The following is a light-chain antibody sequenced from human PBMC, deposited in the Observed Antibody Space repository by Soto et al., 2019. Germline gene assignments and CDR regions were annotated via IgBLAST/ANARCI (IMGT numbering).Light chain of an antibody. Sequence: EIVMTQSPATLSVSPGERATLSCRASQSLSSNLAWYQQKPGQAPRLLIYGASTRATGIPARFSGSGSGTDFTLIISSLQSEDFAVYYCQQYNNWPLTFGGGTKVEIK. J-gene: IGKJ4*01. CDR3: QQYNNWPLT. V-gene: IGKV3-15*01. CDR2: GAS. CDR1: QSLSSN.